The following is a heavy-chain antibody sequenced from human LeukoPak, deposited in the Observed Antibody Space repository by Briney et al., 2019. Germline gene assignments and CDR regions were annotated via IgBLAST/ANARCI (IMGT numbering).Heavy chain of an antibody. D-gene: IGHD3-3*02. CDR3: ARDSLAYFDF. V-gene: IGHV3-11*04. J-gene: IGHJ4*02. CDR1: GFTFSDYY. CDR2: ISSSGSTI. Sequence: GGSLRLSCAAAGFTFSDYYMSWIRQAPGKGLEWVSFISSSGSTIYYADSVKGRFTISRDNAKNSLALQMNNLRAEDKAVYYCARDSLAYFDFWGQGTLVTVSS.